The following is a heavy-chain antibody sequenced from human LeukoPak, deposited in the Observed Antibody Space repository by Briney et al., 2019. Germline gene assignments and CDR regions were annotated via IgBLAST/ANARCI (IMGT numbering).Heavy chain of an antibody. CDR1: GYTFTGYY. D-gene: IGHD3-10*01. V-gene: IGHV1-2*02. J-gene: IGHJ4*02. CDR3: AREGASDVLLWFGELPR. CDR2: INPNSGGT. Sequence: ASVKVSCKASGYTFTGYYIHWVRQAPGQGLEWMGWINPNSGGTNYAQKFQGRVAMTRDMSISTAYMELSRLRSDDTAVYYCAREGASDVLLWFGELPRWGQGTLVTVSP.